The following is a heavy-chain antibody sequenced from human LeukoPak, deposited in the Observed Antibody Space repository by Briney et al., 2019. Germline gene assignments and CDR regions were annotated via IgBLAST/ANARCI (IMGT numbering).Heavy chain of an antibody. CDR2: IYYSGST. J-gene: IGHJ4*02. CDR1: GGSISRYY. V-gene: IGHV4-59*01. CDR3: ARSFHSSGYYWAY. D-gene: IGHD3-22*01. Sequence: SETLSLTCTVSGGSISRYYWSWIRQPPGKGLEWIGYIYYSGSTNYNPSLKSRVTISVGTSKNQFSLKLSSVTAADTAVYYCARSFHSSGYYWAYWGQGTLVTVSS.